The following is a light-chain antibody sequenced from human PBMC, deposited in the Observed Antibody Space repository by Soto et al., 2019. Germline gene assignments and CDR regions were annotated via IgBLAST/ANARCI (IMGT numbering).Light chain of an antibody. V-gene: IGLV2-14*01. J-gene: IGLJ3*02. CDR1: SSDVGGYNY. CDR2: DVS. CDR3: SSYTSSSTPWV. Sequence: QSALTQPASVSGSPGQSITISCTGTSSDVGGYNYVSWYQQHPGKAPKLMIYDVSNRPSGVSNRFSGSKSGNTASLTISGLQAEDEADYYCSSYTSSSTPWVFGGGTKRPS.